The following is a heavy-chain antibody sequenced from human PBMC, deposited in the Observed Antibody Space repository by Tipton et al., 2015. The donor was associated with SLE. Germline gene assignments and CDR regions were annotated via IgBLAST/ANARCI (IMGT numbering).Heavy chain of an antibody. CDR2: IKQDGSEK. CDR1: GFTFSSYW. V-gene: IGHV3-7*01. J-gene: IGHJ6*02. Sequence: GSLRLSCAASGFTFSSYWMSWVRQAPGKGLEWVANIKQDGSEKYYVDSVKGRFTISRDNAKNSLYLQMNSLRAEDTAVYYCTRQGSLYYYYGMDVWGQGTTVTVSS. CDR3: TRQGSLYYYYGMDV.